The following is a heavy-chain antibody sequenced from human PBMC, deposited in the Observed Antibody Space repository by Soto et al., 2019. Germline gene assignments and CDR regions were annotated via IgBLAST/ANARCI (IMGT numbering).Heavy chain of an antibody. V-gene: IGHV3-30*18. D-gene: IGHD3-16*01. CDR2: ISYEGSAQ. Sequence: SLRLSCAASGVTFSSYGMQWVRQAPGKGLEWVAVISYEGSAQYYADSVKGRVTISRDNSKNTVYLEMNSLRAEDTAVYYCAKEAGLFGASYGNYLDVWGQGTTVTVSS. CDR3: AKEAGLFGASYGNYLDV. J-gene: IGHJ6*02. CDR1: GVTFSSYG.